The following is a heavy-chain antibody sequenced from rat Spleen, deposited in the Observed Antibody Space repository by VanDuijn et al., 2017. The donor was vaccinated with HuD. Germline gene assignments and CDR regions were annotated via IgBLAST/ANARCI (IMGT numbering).Heavy chain of an antibody. CDR3: ARRRYDGTYYLY. J-gene: IGHJ2*01. Sequence: EVQLQESGPGLVKPSQSLSLTCSVTVYSITTNYWGWFRKFPGNEMEWMGYINSAGSTNYNPSLKSRISITRDTSKNQFFLQVNSVTTEDTANYYCARRRYDGTYYLYWGQGVMVTVSS. CDR2: INSAGST. D-gene: IGHD1-12*02. V-gene: IGHV3-3*01. CDR1: VYSITTNY.